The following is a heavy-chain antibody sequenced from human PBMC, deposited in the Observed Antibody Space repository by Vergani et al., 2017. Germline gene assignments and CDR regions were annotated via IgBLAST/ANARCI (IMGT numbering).Heavy chain of an antibody. V-gene: IGHV4-38-2*02. Sequence: QVQLQESGPGLVKPSETLTLTCSVSGYSISRGYYWGWIRQPPGKGLEWIATVLHSGSAYYNPSLRRRVTISVETSKNQFSLRLTTLTAADTAVYYCARXFWVSQGVGAFETWGRGTEVSVSS. D-gene: IGHD3-3*02. CDR1: GYSISRGYY. CDR3: ARXFWVSQGVGAFET. CDR2: VLHSGSA. J-gene: IGHJ3*02.